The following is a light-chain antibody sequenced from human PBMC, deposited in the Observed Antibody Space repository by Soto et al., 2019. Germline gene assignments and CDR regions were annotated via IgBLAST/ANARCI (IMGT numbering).Light chain of an antibody. CDR1: SSDVGAYSY. CDR3: SSYAGSNNFVV. J-gene: IGLJ2*01. CDR2: EVS. V-gene: IGLV2-8*01. Sequence: QSALTQPPSASGSPGQSVTISCTGTSSDVGAYSYVSWYQQHPGKAPKLMIYEVSKRPSGVPDRFSGSKSGNTASLTVSGLPAEDEADYYCSSYAGSNNFVVFGGGTKVTVL.